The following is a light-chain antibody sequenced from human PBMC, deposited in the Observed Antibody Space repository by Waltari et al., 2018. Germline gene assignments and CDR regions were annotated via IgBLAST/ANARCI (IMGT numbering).Light chain of an antibody. J-gene: IGLJ3*02. V-gene: IGLV2-14*01. CDR1: SSDVGAYNF. Sequence: QSALPPPVSVSESPGQSITISCTGTSSDVGAYNFVSWYQQHPGKAPKLMIYEVSNRPSGVSSRFSASKSGNTASLTISGLQAEDEADYYCTSFTSRSTWVFGGGTKLTVL. CDR2: EVS. CDR3: TSFTSRSTWV.